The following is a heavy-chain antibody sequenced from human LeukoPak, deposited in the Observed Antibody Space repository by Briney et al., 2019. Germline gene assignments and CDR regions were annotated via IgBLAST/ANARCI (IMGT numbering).Heavy chain of an antibody. CDR1: GFTFSSYG. CDR2: ISYDGSNK. Sequence: GGSLRLSCAASGFTFSSYGMHWVRQSPGRGLEWVAVISYDGSNKYYADSVKGRFTISRDNSKNTLYLQMNSRRAEDTAVYYCAKDQIQLWLGSVDYWGQGTLVTVSS. D-gene: IGHD5-18*01. J-gene: IGHJ4*02. CDR3: AKDQIQLWLGSVDY. V-gene: IGHV3-30*18.